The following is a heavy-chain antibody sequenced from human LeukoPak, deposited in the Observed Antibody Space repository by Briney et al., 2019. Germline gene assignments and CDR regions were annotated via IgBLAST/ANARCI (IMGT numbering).Heavy chain of an antibody. V-gene: IGHV3-30-3*01. CDR1: GFTFSSYA. D-gene: IGHD3-16*01. Sequence: GGSLRLSCAASGFTFSSYAMHWVRQAPGKGLEWVAVISYDGSNKYYADSVKGRFTISRDNSKNTLYLQMNSLRAEDTAVYYCARMALGYWGQGTLATVSS. CDR2: ISYDGSNK. J-gene: IGHJ4*02. CDR3: ARMALGY.